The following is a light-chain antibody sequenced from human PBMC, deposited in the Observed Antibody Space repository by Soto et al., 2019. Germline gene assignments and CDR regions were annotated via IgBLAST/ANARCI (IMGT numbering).Light chain of an antibody. CDR2: GAY. CDR3: QQCGSSPIT. J-gene: IGKJ5*01. CDR1: QSVSSSY. Sequence: EIVLTQSPGTMALSPWGRATLSRSASQSVSSSYLAWYQQKPGQAPRLLIYGAYSRATGTTDRFSGSGSGTDFTLTISRLEPEDFAVYYCQQCGSSPITFGQGTRLEIK. V-gene: IGKV3-20*01.